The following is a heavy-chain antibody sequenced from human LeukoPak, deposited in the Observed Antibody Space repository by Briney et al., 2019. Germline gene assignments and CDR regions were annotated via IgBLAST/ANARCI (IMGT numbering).Heavy chain of an antibody. J-gene: IGHJ4*02. Sequence: SETLSFTCTVSGGSISSSTYYWGWIRQPPGKGLEWIGSVYYSGDTYYNPSLKNRVTISLDTSRNQFSLKLNSVTAADTAVYYCARVQGGFYGSGSYYNGVFDYWGQGTLVIVSS. CDR1: GGSISSSTYY. CDR3: ARVQGGFYGSGSYYNGVFDY. V-gene: IGHV4-39*07. D-gene: IGHD3-10*01. CDR2: VYYSGDT.